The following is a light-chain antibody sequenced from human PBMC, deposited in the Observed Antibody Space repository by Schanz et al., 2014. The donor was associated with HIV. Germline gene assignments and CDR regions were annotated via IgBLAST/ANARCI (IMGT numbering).Light chain of an antibody. Sequence: DIQMTQSPSSLSASVGDRVTITCRASQSISSYLNWYQQKPGKAPKLLIYAASSLQSGVPSRFSGSGSGTDFTLTISSLQPDDFATYYCQQYDTSSWTFGLGTKVETK. CDR3: QQYDTSSWT. CDR2: AAS. J-gene: IGKJ1*01. V-gene: IGKV1-39*01. CDR1: QSISSY.